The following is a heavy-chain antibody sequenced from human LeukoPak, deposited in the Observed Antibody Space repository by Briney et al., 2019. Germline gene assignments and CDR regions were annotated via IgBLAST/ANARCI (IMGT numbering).Heavy chain of an antibody. CDR2: IYTSGST. Sequence: SETLSLTCTVSGGSISSGSYYWSWIRQPAGKGLEWIGRIYTSGSTNYNPSLKSRVTISVDTSKNQFSLKLSSVTAADTAVYYCARSGDSSGYYSYYFDYWGQGTLVTVSS. D-gene: IGHD3-22*01. CDR3: ARSGDSSGYYSYYFDY. V-gene: IGHV4-61*02. J-gene: IGHJ4*02. CDR1: GGSISSGSYY.